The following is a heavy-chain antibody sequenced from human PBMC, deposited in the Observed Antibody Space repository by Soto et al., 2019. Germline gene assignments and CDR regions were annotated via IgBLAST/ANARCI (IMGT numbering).Heavy chain of an antibody. CDR2: IIPIFGTA. V-gene: IGHV1-69*13. CDR3: ARDGEPEYYYDTKGFPGWFDP. CDR1: GGTFSSYA. D-gene: IGHD3-22*01. Sequence: ASLKVSCKASGGTFSSYAISWVRQAPGQGLEWMGGIIPIFGTANYAQKFQGRVTITADESTSTAYMELSSLRSEDTAVYYCARDGEPEYYYDTKGFPGWFDPWGQGTLVTVSS. J-gene: IGHJ5*02.